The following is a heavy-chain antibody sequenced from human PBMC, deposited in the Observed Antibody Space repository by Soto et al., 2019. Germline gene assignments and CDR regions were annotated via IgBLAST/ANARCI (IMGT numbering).Heavy chain of an antibody. D-gene: IGHD6-13*01. CDR3: AREQQLVTYYFDS. V-gene: IGHV1-69*01. J-gene: IGHJ4*03. CDR1: GGTFSSYE. Sequence: QVQLVQSGAEVKKPGSSVKVSCKASGGTFSSYEITWVRQAPGQGLQWMGGIIPMFGTAKYGHNFQGRVTITADESTMTAYMELSSLRPDDTAVYYCAREQQLVTYYFDSWGQGTTVTVSS. CDR2: IIPMFGTA.